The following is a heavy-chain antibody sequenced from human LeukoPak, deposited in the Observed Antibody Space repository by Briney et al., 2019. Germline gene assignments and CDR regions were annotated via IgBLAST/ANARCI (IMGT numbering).Heavy chain of an antibody. D-gene: IGHD2-15*01. CDR2: INHSGST. J-gene: IGHJ4*02. CDR1: GGSFSGYY. CDR3: ARRSVVAFDY. V-gene: IGHV4-34*01. Sequence: SETLSLTCAVYGGSFSGYYWSWIRQPPGKGLEWIGEINHSGSTNYNPSLKSRVTISVDTSKNQFSLKLSSVTAADTAVYYCARRSVVAFDYWGQGTLVTVSS.